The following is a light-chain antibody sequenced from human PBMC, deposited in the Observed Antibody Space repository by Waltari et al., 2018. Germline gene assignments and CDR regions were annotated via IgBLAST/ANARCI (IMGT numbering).Light chain of an antibody. J-gene: IGLJ2*01. CDR1: SSDVGAYNY. Sequence: QSALTQPASVSGSPGQPITISCTGTSSDVGAYNYISWYQQHPGKAPKLMIYDVSNRPSGVSDRFSGSKSGNSASLTISGLQAEDEADYYCSSYTNSNTLVFGGGTNLTVL. CDR2: DVS. V-gene: IGLV2-14*03. CDR3: SSYTNSNTLV.